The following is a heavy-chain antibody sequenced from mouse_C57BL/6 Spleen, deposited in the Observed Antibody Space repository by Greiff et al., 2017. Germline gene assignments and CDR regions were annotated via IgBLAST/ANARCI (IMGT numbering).Heavy chain of an antibody. CDR1: GYTFTSYW. CDR2: IDPNSGGT. CDR3: ARVYGRRGGDYFDD. Sequence: QVHVKQPGAELVKPGASVKLSCKASGYTFTSYWMHWVKQRPGRGLEWIGRIDPNSGGTKYNEKFKSKATLTVDKPSSTASMELHSLTSEDSAVFFCARVYGRRGGDYFDDWGQGTTLTVSS. D-gene: IGHD1-1*01. V-gene: IGHV1-62-3*01. J-gene: IGHJ2*01.